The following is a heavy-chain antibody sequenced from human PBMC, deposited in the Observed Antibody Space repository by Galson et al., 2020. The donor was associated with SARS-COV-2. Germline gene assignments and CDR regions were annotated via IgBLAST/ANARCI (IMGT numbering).Heavy chain of an antibody. CDR3: ARRTVVSGGGQTYRRPRPTFGLPLNWFDP. CDR1: GGPLSAHF. Sequence: SETLSLTCAVYGGPLSAHFWSWIRQPPGKGLEWIGEINHSGSTYYNPSLKSRVTILVDTSKNQLSLKLSSVTAADTAVYCCARRTVVSGGGQTYRRPRPTFGLPLNWFDPWGQGTLATVSS. J-gene: IGHJ5*02. D-gene: IGHD4-17*01. CDR2: INHSGST. V-gene: IGHV4-34*01.